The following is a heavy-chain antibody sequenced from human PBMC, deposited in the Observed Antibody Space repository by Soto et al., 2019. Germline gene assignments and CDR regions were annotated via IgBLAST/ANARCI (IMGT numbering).Heavy chain of an antibody. CDR2: ISSSSSTI. J-gene: IGHJ4*02. V-gene: IGHV3-48*04. Sequence: PGGSLRLSCAASGFTFSSYSMNWVRQAPGKGLEWVSYISSSSSTIYYADSVKGRFTISRDNAKNSLYLQLNSLRGEDTAVYYCATPSYNSGSYYDNWGQGTQVTVSS. CDR1: GFTFSSYS. D-gene: IGHD3-10*01. CDR3: ATPSYNSGSYYDN.